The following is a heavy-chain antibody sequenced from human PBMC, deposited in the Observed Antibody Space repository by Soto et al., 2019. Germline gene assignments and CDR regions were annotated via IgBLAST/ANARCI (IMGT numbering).Heavy chain of an antibody. CDR3: ARDRGGPDVIDY. CDR1: GFTFSSYE. D-gene: IGHD2-15*01. CDR2: ISSSGSTI. J-gene: IGHJ4*02. Sequence: EVQLVESGGGLVQPGGSLRLSCAASGFTFSSYEMNWVRQAPGKGLEWVSYISSSGSTIYYADSVKGRFTISRDNAKNSLYLQMNSRRAEDTAVYYCARDRGGPDVIDYWGQGTLVTVSS. V-gene: IGHV3-48*03.